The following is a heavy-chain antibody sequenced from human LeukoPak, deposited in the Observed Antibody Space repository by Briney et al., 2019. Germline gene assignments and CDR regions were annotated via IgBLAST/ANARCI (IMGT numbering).Heavy chain of an antibody. CDR2: SRNKANSYTT. J-gene: IGHJ6*02. CDR1: GFIFSDHL. CDR3: AGGDIGSYSHYFYYGMYF. Sequence: GGSLRHSCAASGFIFSDHLLDWVRQAPGKGLEWLGRSRNKANSYTTEYAASVKGRFTISRDDSKNSLYLQMKSLITVDMGVYYAAGGDIGSYSHYFYYGMYFWGQGTTVTVSS. V-gene: IGHV3-72*01. D-gene: IGHD1-26*01.